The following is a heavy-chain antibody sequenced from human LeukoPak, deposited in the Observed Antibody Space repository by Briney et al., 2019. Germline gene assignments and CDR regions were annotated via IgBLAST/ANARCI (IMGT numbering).Heavy chain of an antibody. V-gene: IGHV4-59*01. CDR2: INYIGTT. CDR3: ARVVRLGYTDTSGPAFDT. D-gene: IGHD3-22*01. Sequence: SETLSLTCTVSGGSISSSHWSWIRQSPEKGLEWIGYINYIGTTNYNPSLKSRVTISLDTSKSQFSLKLSSVTPADTAVYYCARVVRLGYTDTSGPAFDTWGQGTRVAVSS. CDR1: GGSISSSH. J-gene: IGHJ3*02.